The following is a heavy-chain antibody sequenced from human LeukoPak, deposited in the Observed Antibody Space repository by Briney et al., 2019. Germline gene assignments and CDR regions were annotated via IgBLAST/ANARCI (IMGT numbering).Heavy chain of an antibody. CDR3: ARESVVVPAAIPTYYYYYMDV. D-gene: IGHD2-2*01. Sequence: PSETLSLTCTVSGGSISSYYWSWIRQPDGKGLEWIGRIYSSGSTNYNPSLKSRVTMSVDTSKNQFSLKLSSVTAADTAVYYCARESVVVPAAIPTYYYYYMDVWGKGATVTVSS. CDR2: IYSSGST. J-gene: IGHJ6*03. V-gene: IGHV4-4*07. CDR1: GGSISSYY.